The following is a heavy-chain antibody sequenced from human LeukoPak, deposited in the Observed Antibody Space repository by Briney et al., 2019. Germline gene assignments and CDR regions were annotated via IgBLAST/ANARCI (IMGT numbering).Heavy chain of an antibody. CDR1: GYTFTGYY. CDR3: ARDDCSSTSCCDYFDY. Sequence: EASVKVSCKASGYTFTGYYMHWVRQAPGQGLEWMGWINPNSGGTNYAQKFQGRVTMTRDTSISTAYMELSRLRSDDTAVYYCARDDCSSTSCCDYFDYWGQGTLVTVSS. D-gene: IGHD2-2*01. CDR2: INPNSGGT. V-gene: IGHV1-2*02. J-gene: IGHJ4*02.